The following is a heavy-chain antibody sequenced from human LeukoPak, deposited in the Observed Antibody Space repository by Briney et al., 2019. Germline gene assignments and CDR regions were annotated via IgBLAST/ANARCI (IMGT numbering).Heavy chain of an antibody. CDR2: INSDGYSI. CDR3: TRAGYSSGFDS. V-gene: IGHV3-74*03. D-gene: IGHD6-19*01. Sequence: HPGGSLRLSCAASGFTFSGYWMHRVRQAPGKRLVWVSRINSDGYSIAYADSVKGRFTISRDNAKNTLYLQMNSLIAEDTAVYFCTRAGYSSGFDSWGQGTLVTVSS. CDR1: GFTFSGYW. J-gene: IGHJ5*01.